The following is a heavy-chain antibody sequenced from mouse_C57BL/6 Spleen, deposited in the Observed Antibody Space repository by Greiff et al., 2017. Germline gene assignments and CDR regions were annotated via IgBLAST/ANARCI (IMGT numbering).Heavy chain of an antibody. Sequence: VQLQQPGAELVKPGASVKLSCKASGYTFTSYWMHWVKQRPGQGLEWIGMIHPNSGSTNYNEKFKSKATLTVDKSSSTAYMQLSSLTSEDSAVYYCARPLGSSQSFAYWGQGTLVTVSA. J-gene: IGHJ3*01. CDR1: GYTFTSYW. CDR3: ARPLGSSQSFAY. D-gene: IGHD1-1*01. CDR2: IHPNSGST. V-gene: IGHV1-64*01.